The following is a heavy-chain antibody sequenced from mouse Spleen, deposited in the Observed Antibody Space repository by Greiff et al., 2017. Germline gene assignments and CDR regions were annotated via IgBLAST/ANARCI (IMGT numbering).Heavy chain of an antibody. V-gene: IGHV5-6*01. Sequence: EVQGVESGGDLVKPGGSLKLSCAASGFTFSSYGMSWVRQTPDKRLEWVATISSGGSYTYYPDSVKGRFTISRDNAKNTLYLQMSSLKSEDTAMYYCAREVYDGYYDYWGQGTTLTVSS. D-gene: IGHD2-3*01. CDR1: GFTFSSYG. J-gene: IGHJ2*01. CDR2: ISSGGSYT. CDR3: AREVYDGYYDY.